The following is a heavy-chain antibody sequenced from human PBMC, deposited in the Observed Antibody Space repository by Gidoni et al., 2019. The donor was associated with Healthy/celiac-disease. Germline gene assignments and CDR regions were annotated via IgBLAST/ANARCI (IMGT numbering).Heavy chain of an antibody. V-gene: IGHV1-69*01. J-gene: IGHJ6*02. CDR2: IIPIFGTA. Sequence: QVQLVQSGAAVKKPGSSVKVSCKASGGTFSSYAISWVRQAPGQGLAWMGGIIPIFGTANSAQKFQGRVTITADESTSTAYMELSSLRSEDTAVYYCASTGYCSGGSCYLPYYYYYGMDVWGQGTTVTVSS. D-gene: IGHD2-15*01. CDR1: GGTFSSYA. CDR3: ASTGYCSGGSCYLPYYYYYGMDV.